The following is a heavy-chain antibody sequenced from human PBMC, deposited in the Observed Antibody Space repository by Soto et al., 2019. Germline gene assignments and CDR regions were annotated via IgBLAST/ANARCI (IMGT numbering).Heavy chain of an antibody. D-gene: IGHD5-18*01. CDR1: GYSFTSYW. J-gene: IGHJ6*02. CDR2: IDPSDSYT. V-gene: IGHV5-10-1*01. CDR3: AGCGYSYAHGMDV. Sequence: GESLKISCKGSGYSFTSYWISWVRQMPGKGLEWMGRIDPSDSYTNYSPSFQGHATISADKSISTAYLQWSSLKASDTAMYYCAGCGYSYAHGMDVWGQGTTVTVSS.